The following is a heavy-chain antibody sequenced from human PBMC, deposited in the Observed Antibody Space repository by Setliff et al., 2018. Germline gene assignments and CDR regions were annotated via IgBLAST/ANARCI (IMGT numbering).Heavy chain of an antibody. CDR1: GFTFGDYA. D-gene: IGHD3-3*01. CDR3: TREASVDFWSRSQNRMDV. CDR2: IRSKAYGGTT. V-gene: IGHV3-49*04. J-gene: IGHJ6*02. Sequence: PGGSLRLSCTASGFTFGDYAMSWVRQAPGKGLEWVGFIRSKAYGGTTEYAASVKGRFTISRDDSKSIAYLQMSSLKTEDTAVYYCTREASVDFWSRSQNRMDVWGQGTTVTVSS.